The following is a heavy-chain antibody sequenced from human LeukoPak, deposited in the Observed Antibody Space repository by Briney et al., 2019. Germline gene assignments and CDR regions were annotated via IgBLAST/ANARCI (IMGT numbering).Heavy chain of an antibody. Sequence: GASVKVSCKASGYTFTSYAMHWVRQAPGQRLEWMGWINAGNGNTKYSQKFQGRVTITRDTSASTAYMELSSLRSEDTAVYYCARVIVGVHFDYWGQGTLVAVSS. J-gene: IGHJ4*02. D-gene: IGHD1-26*01. CDR1: GYTFTSYA. V-gene: IGHV1-3*01. CDR3: ARVIVGVHFDY. CDR2: INAGNGNT.